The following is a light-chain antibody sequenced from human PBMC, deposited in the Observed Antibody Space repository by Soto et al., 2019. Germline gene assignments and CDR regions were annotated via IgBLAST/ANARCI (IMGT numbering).Light chain of an antibody. V-gene: IGLV2-14*01. CDR2: EVS. CDR3: ASWDDSLNGPL. Sequence: QSALTQPASVSGSPGQSITISCTGTSSDVGGYNYVFWYQHHPGKAPKLIIYEVSNRPSGVSNRFSGSKSGTSASLAISGLQSEDEADYYCASWDDSLNGPLFGGGTKLTVL. J-gene: IGLJ3*02. CDR1: SSDVGGYNY.